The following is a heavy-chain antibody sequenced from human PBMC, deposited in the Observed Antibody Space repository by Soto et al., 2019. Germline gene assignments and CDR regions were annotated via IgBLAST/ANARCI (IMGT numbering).Heavy chain of an antibody. V-gene: IGHV1-46*01. CDR3: PHLVVAGITYYFDS. J-gene: IGHJ4*02. CDR2: MSPSGVST. Sequence: GASVTVSCKASGYTFTNYYIHCVRQAPGQGLEWMGVMSPSGVSTSYAQKFPGRLTITKDTSKHQVVLPMTNMDPVDTATYYCPHLVVAGITYYFDSWGQGTLVTVSS. CDR1: GYTFTNYY. D-gene: IGHD2-15*01.